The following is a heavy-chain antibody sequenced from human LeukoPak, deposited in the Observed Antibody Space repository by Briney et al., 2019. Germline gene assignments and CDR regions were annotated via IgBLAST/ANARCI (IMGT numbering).Heavy chain of an antibody. J-gene: IGHJ5*02. Sequence: GGSLRLSCAASGFTFSGYAMSWVRQAPGKGLEWVSAISGSGGSTDYADSVKGRFTISRDNSKNTLYLQMNSMRAEDTAVYYCALPKILGPRSKWFDPWGQGTLVTVSS. CDR3: ALPKILGPRSKWFDP. V-gene: IGHV3-23*01. CDR2: ISGSGGST. D-gene: IGHD1-26*01. CDR1: GFTFSGYA.